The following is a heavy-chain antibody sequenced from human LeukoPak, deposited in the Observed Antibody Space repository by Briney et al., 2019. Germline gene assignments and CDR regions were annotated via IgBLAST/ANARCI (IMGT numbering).Heavy chain of an antibody. CDR1: GFTFSSYA. Sequence: GGSLRLSCAASGFTFSSYAMSWVRQAPGKGLEWVSAISGSGGTTYYADSVKGRLTISRDNSKNTLYLQMNSLRAEDTAVYYCARGSTSSARSHFDYWGLGTLVTVSS. CDR3: ARGSTSSARSHFDY. D-gene: IGHD2-2*01. J-gene: IGHJ4*02. V-gene: IGHV3-23*01. CDR2: ISGSGGTT.